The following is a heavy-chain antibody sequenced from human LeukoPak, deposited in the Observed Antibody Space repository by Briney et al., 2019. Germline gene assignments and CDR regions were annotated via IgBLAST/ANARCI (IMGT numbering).Heavy chain of an antibody. V-gene: IGHV3-15*01. D-gene: IGHD2-15*01. J-gene: IGHJ4*02. CDR2: IKSKTDGGTT. CDR1: GFIFSNAW. CDR3: TTDGRFGRFDY. Sequence: GGSLRLSCVASGFIFSNAWLSWVRQAPGKGLEWVGRIKSKTDGGTTDYAAPVKGRFTISRDDSKNTLYLQMNSLKIEDTDVYFCTTDGRFGRFDYWGQGTLVTVSS.